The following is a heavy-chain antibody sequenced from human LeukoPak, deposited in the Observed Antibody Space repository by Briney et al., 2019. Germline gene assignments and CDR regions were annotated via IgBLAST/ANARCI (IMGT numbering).Heavy chain of an antibody. V-gene: IGHV4-59*01. J-gene: IGHJ1*01. CDR3: ARVAAAGTLQH. Sequence: SEILSLSCTVSGGSISSYYWSWIRQPSGKGLEWIGYIYYSGSTNYNPSLKSRVTISVDTSKNQFSLKLSSVTAADTAVYYCARVAAAGTLQHWGQGTLVTVSS. CDR1: GGSISSYY. CDR2: IYYSGST. D-gene: IGHD6-13*01.